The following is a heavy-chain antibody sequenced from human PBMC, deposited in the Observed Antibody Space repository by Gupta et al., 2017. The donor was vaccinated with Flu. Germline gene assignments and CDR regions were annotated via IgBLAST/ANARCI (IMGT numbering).Heavy chain of an antibody. CDR2: IYYSGST. V-gene: IGHV4-39*01. D-gene: IGHD6-13*01. CDR1: GGSISSSSYY. Sequence: QLQLQESGPGLVKPSETLSLTCTVSGGSISSSSYYWGWIRQPPGKGLEWIGSIYYSGSTYYNPSLKSRVTISVDTSKNQFSLKLSSVTAADTAVYYCARRTAAAGKGRVWFDPWGQGTLVTVSS. J-gene: IGHJ5*02. CDR3: ARRTAAAGKGRVWFDP.